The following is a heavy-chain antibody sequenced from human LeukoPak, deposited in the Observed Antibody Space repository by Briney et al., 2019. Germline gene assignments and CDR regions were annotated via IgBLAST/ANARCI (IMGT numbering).Heavy chain of an antibody. D-gene: IGHD2-15*01. Sequence: GGSPRLSCAASGFTFSSYAMHWVRQAPGKGLEWVAVISYDGSNKYYADSVKGRFTISRDNSKNTLYLQMNSLRAEDTAVYYCARGSLNIVVVVAAGYFDYWGQGTLVTVSS. CDR3: ARGSLNIVVVVAAGYFDY. J-gene: IGHJ4*02. V-gene: IGHV3-30-3*01. CDR1: GFTFSSYA. CDR2: ISYDGSNK.